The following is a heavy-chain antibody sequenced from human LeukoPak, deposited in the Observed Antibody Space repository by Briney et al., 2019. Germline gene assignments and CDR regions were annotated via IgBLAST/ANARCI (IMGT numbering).Heavy chain of an antibody. CDR1: GFTFEDFA. J-gene: IGHJ4*02. CDR3: SRDSHGDDVYDY. D-gene: IGHD1-1*01. CDR2: IRRRAYGGTT. V-gene: IGHV3-49*04. Sequence: RTGGSLRLSCTVSGFTFEDFAMNWVRQAPGKGLEWVGFIRRRAYGGTTDYAASVKGRFTISIDDSKNIAFLQMNSLKTEDTAIYFCSRDSHGDDVYDYWGQGTLVTVSS.